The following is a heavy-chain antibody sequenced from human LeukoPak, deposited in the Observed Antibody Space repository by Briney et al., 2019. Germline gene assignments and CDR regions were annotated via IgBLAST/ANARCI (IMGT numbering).Heavy chain of an antibody. Sequence: SETLSLTCTVSGGSMRDYFWTWIRQPPGKGLEWIGQIYHTGDTDYSPSLKSRLTMSLDTSKSHFSLKLNPVTAADTAVYYCAGLSAYDAGFDPWGQGALVSVSS. V-gene: IGHV4-59*01. CDR1: GGSMRDYF. CDR2: IYHTGDT. J-gene: IGHJ5*02. CDR3: AGLSAYDAGFDP. D-gene: IGHD5-12*01.